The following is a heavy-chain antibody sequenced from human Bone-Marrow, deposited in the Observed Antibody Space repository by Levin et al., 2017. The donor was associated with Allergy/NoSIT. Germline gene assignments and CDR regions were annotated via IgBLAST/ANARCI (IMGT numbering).Heavy chain of an antibody. CDR2: IYYNGTS. CDR3: ARRLRIFGPFNLWAFDV. CDR1: GDSISNSY. J-gene: IGHJ3*01. D-gene: IGHD3/OR15-3a*01. Sequence: PSETLSLTCTVSGDSISNSYWIWIRQPPGKTLEWMGSIYYNGTSTHNASLKGRVTISVDTSKNQFSLKLSSVTAADTAVYYCARRLRIFGPFNLWAFDVWGQGTMVAVSS. V-gene: IGHV4-59*01.